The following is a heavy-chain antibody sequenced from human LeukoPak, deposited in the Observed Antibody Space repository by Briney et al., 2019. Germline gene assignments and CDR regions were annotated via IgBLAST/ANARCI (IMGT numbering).Heavy chain of an antibody. D-gene: IGHD4-23*01. CDR2: IYYSGST. CDR1: GGSFSGYY. CDR3: AREVSRWPYYFDY. Sequence: SETLSLTCAVYGGSFSGYYWSWARQPPGKGLEWIGYIYYSGSTYYNPSLKSRVTISVDTSKNQFSLKLSSVTAADTAVYYCAREVSRWPYYFDYWGQGTLVTVSS. V-gene: IGHV4-30-4*08. J-gene: IGHJ4*02.